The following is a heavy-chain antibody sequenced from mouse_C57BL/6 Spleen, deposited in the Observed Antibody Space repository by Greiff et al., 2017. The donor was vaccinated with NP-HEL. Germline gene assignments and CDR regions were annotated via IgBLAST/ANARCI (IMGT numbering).Heavy chain of an antibody. J-gene: IGHJ2*01. CDR3: ARLPLYDYDRVCDY. D-gene: IGHD2-4*01. V-gene: IGHV1-59*01. Sequence: VQLQQPGAELVRPGTSVKLSCKASGYTFTSYWMHWVKQRPGQGLEWIGVIDPSDSYPNYNQKFKGKATLTVDTSSSTAYMQLSSLTSEDSAVYYCARLPLYDYDRVCDYWGQGTTLTVSS. CDR1: GYTFTSYW. CDR2: IDPSDSYP.